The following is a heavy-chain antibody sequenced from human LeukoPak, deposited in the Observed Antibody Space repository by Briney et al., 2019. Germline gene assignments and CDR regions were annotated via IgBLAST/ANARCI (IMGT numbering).Heavy chain of an antibody. J-gene: IGHJ4*02. CDR2: IIPIFGTA. Sequence: SVKVSCKASGGTFGSYAISWVRQAPGQGPEWMGGIIPIFGTANYAQKFQGRVTITADESTSTAYMELSSLRSEDTAVYYCARAREGIVPAAIQPFDYWGQGTLVTVSS. V-gene: IGHV1-69*13. D-gene: IGHD2-2*02. CDR1: GGTFGSYA. CDR3: ARAREGIVPAAIQPFDY.